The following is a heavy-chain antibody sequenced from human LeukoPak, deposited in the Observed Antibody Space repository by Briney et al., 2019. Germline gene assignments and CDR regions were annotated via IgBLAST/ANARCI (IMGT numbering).Heavy chain of an antibody. D-gene: IGHD6-25*01. CDR1: GYTFTGYY. V-gene: IGHV1-2*06. J-gene: IGHJ4*02. CDR3: ARGHTSGYGYFDY. CDR2: INPNSGGT. Sequence: ASVTVSCKASGYTFTGYYMHWVRQAPGQGLEWMGRINPNSGGTNYAQKFQGRVTMTRDTSISTAYMELSRLRSDDTAVYYCARGHTSGYGYFDYWGQGTLVTVSS.